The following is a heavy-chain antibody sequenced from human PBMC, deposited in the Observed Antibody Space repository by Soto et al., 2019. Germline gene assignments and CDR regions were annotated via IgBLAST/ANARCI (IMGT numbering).Heavy chain of an antibody. CDR3: ARLYGYCIRNSCHGHYGMAV. Sequence: SETLSLTCTVSGGSISSSSYYWGWIRQPPGKGLEWIGSIFYSGSTYYNPSLKSRVTISVDTSKNQFSLKVTSVTAADTAVYYCARLYGYCIRNSCHGHYGMAVWGQGTTVPVSS. CDR1: GGSISSSSYY. J-gene: IGHJ6*02. D-gene: IGHD2-2*01. V-gene: IGHV4-39*01. CDR2: IFYSGST.